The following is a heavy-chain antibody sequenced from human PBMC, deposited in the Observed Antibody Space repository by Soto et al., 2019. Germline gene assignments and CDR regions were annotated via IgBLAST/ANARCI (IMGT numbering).Heavy chain of an antibody. Sequence: SETLSLTCTVSGGSIRNGDYYWGWIRQPPGKGLEWIGYVYYSGTTYSHPSLNSRVSISVDTSENQFSLRLTSVTAADTAVYYCVTVNLVGAAYYFDYWGPGTLVTSPQ. J-gene: IGHJ4*02. CDR2: VYYSGTT. V-gene: IGHV4-30-4*01. D-gene: IGHD1-26*01. CDR1: GGSIRNGDYY. CDR3: VTVNLVGAAYYFDY.